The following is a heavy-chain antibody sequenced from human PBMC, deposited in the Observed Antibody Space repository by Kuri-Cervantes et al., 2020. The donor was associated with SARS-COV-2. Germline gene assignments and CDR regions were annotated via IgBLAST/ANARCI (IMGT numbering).Heavy chain of an antibody. CDR1: GGTFSSYT. J-gene: IGHJ4*02. D-gene: IGHD3-10*01. CDR3: AKELLWFGDLHGGYFDY. Sequence: SVKVSCRASGGTFSSYTISWVRQAPGQGLEWMGGIITAFGTANYAQKFQDRVTLIADKSTSTVFMELSRLSSEDTAVYYCAKELLWFGDLHGGYFDYWGQGTLVTVSS. CDR2: IITAFGTA. V-gene: IGHV1-69*06.